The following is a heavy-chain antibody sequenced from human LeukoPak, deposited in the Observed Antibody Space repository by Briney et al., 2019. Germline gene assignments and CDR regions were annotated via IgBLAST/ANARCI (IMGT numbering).Heavy chain of an antibody. CDR1: GYTFTSYG. D-gene: IGHD3-3*01. CDR3: GTMPLPHDFWSGYLVN. J-gene: IGHJ4*02. Sequence: ASVKVSCKASGYTFTSYGISWVRQAPGQGLEWMGWISAYNGNTNYAQKLQGRVTMTTDTSTSTAYMELRSLRSDDTAVYYCGTMPLPHDFWSGYLVNWGQGTLVTVSS. V-gene: IGHV1-18*01. CDR2: ISAYNGNT.